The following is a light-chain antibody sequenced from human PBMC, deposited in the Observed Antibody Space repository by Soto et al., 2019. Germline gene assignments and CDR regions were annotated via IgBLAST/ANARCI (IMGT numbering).Light chain of an antibody. J-gene: IGKJ5*01. CDR2: AAS. CDR1: QGISTN. V-gene: IGKV1-12*01. Sequence: PSTLSASVEDRITITCRASQGISTNLAWYQQKPGKAPKLLIYAASSLQSGVPPRFSGSGSGTDFTLTISSLQPEDFAIYYCLQANRVPLSFGQGTRLEIK. CDR3: LQANRVPLS.